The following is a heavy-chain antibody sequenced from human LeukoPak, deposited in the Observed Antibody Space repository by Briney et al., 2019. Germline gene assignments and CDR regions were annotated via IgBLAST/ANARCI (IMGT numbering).Heavy chain of an antibody. J-gene: IGHJ3*02. Sequence: GASVKVSCKVSGYTLTELSVHWVRQAPGKGLEWMGTFDPEDGETIYAQKFQGRVTMTRDTSISTAYMELSRLRSDDTAVYYCARDRGYYGSGSYYTWGYDAFDIWGQGTMVTVSS. D-gene: IGHD3-10*01. CDR3: ARDRGYYGSGSYYTWGYDAFDI. CDR1: GYTLTELS. CDR2: FDPEDGET. V-gene: IGHV1-24*01.